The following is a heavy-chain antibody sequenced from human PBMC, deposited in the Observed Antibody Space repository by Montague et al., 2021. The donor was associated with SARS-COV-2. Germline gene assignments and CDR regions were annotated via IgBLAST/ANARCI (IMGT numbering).Heavy chain of an antibody. J-gene: IGHJ5*01. CDR1: GGSISSYY. Sequence: SETLSLTCTVSGGSISSYYWSWIRQPPGKGLEWIGYIYYSGSTNYNPSLKSRVTISVDTSKNQFSLKLSSVTAADTAVYYCARHGALWFGVAENWFDPWGQGTLVTVSS. CDR3: ARHGALWFGVAENWFDP. CDR2: IYYSGST. D-gene: IGHD3-10*01. V-gene: IGHV4-59*08.